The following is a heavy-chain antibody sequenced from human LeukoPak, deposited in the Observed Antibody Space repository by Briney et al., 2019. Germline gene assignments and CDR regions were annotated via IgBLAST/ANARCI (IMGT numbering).Heavy chain of an antibody. Sequence: PGGSLRLSCAASGFTFSSYWMSWVRQAPGKGLEWVANIKKDGSEKYYVDSVKGRFTISRDNAKTSLYLQMNSLRAEDTAVYYCARDFGRYSFDYWGQGTLVTVSS. CDR2: IKKDGSEK. D-gene: IGHD3-10*01. V-gene: IGHV3-7*01. J-gene: IGHJ4*02. CDR3: ARDFGRYSFDY. CDR1: GFTFSSYW.